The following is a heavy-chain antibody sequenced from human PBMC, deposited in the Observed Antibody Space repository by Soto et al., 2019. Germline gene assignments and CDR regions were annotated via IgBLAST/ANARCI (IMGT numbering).Heavy chain of an antibody. D-gene: IGHD6-19*01. Sequence: QITLKESGPTLVKPTQTLTLTCTFSGFSLSTSGVGVGWIRQPPGKALEWLALIYWADDKRYSPSLKSKLTITKDTSKNHVVLTMTNMDPVDTATYYSAHRLSSGWLNWFDPWGQGTLVTVSS. J-gene: IGHJ5*02. CDR3: AHRLSSGWLNWFDP. V-gene: IGHV2-5*02. CDR2: IYWADDK. CDR1: GFSLSTSGVG.